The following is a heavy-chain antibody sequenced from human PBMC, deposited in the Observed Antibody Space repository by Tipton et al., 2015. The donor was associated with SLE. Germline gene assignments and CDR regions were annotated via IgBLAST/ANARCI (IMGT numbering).Heavy chain of an antibody. CDR3: VRSYQGMD. V-gene: IGHV4-59*11. J-gene: IGHJ4*02. CDR2: IHYSGTT. D-gene: IGHD2-2*01. CDR1: GGSITNHY. Sequence: TLSLTCTVSGGSITNHYWNWIRQPPGKGLEWIGYIHYSGTTHDNPSLKSRVTMSVDMSKNQFSLRPTSVTAADTAVYYCVRSYQGMDWGQGTLVTVSS.